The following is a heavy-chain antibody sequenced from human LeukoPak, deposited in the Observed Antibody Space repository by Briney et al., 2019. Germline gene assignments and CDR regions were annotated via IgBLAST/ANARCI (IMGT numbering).Heavy chain of an antibody. J-gene: IGHJ4*02. CDR2: INHSGST. CDR1: GGSFSGYY. V-gene: IGHV4-34*01. D-gene: IGHD3-22*01. CDR3: ARGRLYDSSGYSIDY. Sequence: SETLSLTCAVYGGSFSGYYWSWIRQPPGKGLEWIGEINHSGSTNYNPSLKSRVTISVDTSMNQFSLKLSSVTAADTAVYYCARGRLYDSSGYSIDYWGQGTLVTVSS.